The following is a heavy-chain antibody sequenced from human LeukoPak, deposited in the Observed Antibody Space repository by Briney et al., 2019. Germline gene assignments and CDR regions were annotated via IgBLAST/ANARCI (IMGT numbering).Heavy chain of an antibody. CDR1: GYTFTGYY. CDR3: ARDGRDGYNLVHY. CDR2: INPNSGGT. J-gene: IGHJ4*02. V-gene: IGHV1-2*02. D-gene: IGHD5-24*01. Sequence: ASVTVSCTASGYTFTGYYIHWVRQAPGQGLEWMGWINPNSGGTNYAQKFQGRVTMTRDTSISAVYMELSRLRSDDTAVYYCARDGRDGYNLVHYWGQGTLVTVSS.